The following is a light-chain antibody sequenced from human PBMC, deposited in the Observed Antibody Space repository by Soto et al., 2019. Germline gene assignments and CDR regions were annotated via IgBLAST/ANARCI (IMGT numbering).Light chain of an antibody. V-gene: IGLV2-23*02. Sequence: QSVLTQPASVSGSPGQSITIACAGTSSDVGNFNLVSWYQHHPGKAPKLMIFEVSKRPSGVSNRYSGSKSGNTASLTISGLQAEDEADYYCCSYACNKIHYVFGTGNKVTVL. CDR1: SSDVGNFNL. CDR3: CSYACNKIHYV. CDR2: EVS. J-gene: IGLJ1*01.